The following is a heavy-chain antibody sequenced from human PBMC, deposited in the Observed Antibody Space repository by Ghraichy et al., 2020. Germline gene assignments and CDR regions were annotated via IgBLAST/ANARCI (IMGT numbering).Heavy chain of an antibody. D-gene: IGHD2-2*01. J-gene: IGHJ5*02. CDR3: ARYSGIPAAPGFYWFDP. CDR2: IYHSGST. CDR1: GGSVSSSNW. Sequence: SETLSLTCAVSGGSVSSSNWWSWVRQPPGKGLEWIGEIYHSGSTNYNPSLKSRVTISVDKSKNQFSLKLSSVTAADTAVYYCARYSGIPAAPGFYWFDPWGQGTLVTVSS. V-gene: IGHV4-4*02.